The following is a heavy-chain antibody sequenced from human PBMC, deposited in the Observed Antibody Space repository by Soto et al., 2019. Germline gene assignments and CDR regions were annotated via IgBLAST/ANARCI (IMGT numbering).Heavy chain of an antibody. CDR3: ARASWSGYYDY. Sequence: QVQLVESGGGVVQPGRSLRLSCAASGFTFSSYAMHWVRQAPGKGLEWVAVISYDGSNKYYADSVKGRFTISRDNSKNALYLQMNSLRAEDTAVYYCARASWSGYYDYWGQGTLVTVSS. V-gene: IGHV3-30-3*01. J-gene: IGHJ4*02. CDR2: ISYDGSNK. D-gene: IGHD3-3*01. CDR1: GFTFSSYA.